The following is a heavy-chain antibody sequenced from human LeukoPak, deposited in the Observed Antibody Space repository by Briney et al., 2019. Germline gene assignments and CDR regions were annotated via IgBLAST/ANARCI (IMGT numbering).Heavy chain of an antibody. CDR3: ARGYRGYYPRPYFDY. D-gene: IGHD3-22*01. Sequence: AETLPLTCAVYGGPFSGYYWSWIRQPPGKGLEWSGEINHSGSTNYNPSLKSRVTISVDTSKHQFSLKLSSVTAADTAVYYCARGYRGYYPRPYFDYWGQGTLVTVSS. CDR1: GGPFSGYY. J-gene: IGHJ4*02. V-gene: IGHV4-34*01. CDR2: INHSGST.